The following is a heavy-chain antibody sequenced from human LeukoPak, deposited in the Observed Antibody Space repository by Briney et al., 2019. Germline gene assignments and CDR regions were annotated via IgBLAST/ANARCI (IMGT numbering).Heavy chain of an antibody. CDR3: ARDMSVAAPGGYYYYMDV. Sequence: PSETLSLTCAVYGGSFSGYYWSWIRQPPGKGLEWIGEINHSGSTNYNPSLKSRVTMSVDTSKNQFSLKLSSVTAADTAVYYCARDMSVAAPGGYYYYMDVWGKGTTVTISS. V-gene: IGHV4-34*01. CDR1: GGSFSGYY. CDR2: INHSGST. J-gene: IGHJ6*03. D-gene: IGHD6-19*01.